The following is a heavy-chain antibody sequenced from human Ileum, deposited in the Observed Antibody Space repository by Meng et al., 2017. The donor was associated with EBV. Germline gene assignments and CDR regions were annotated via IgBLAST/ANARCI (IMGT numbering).Heavy chain of an antibody. D-gene: IGHD3-22*01. CDR1: GGSISRSDW. J-gene: IGHJ4*02. CDR3: ASSDYYRSDY. CDR2: TSHSGST. Sequence: QLQESGPGLVNPPETLSLTCAGSGGSISRSDWWIWVRQPPGKGLEWIGETSHSGSTNYSPSLKSRVTISLDKSKNQLSLKLNSVTAADTAVYYCASSDYYRSDYWGQGTLVTVSS. V-gene: IGHV4-4*03.